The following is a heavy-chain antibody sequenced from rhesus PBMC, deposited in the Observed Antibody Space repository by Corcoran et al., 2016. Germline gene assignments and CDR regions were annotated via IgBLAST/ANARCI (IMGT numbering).Heavy chain of an antibody. J-gene: IGHJ4*01. Sequence: QVQLQESGPGLVKPSETLSLTCAVSGGSISSGYGWSWIRQPPGKGLEWIGYIYGSSGNTYYNPSLKSRVTISKDTSKNQFSLKLSSLTAADTAVYYCASLYSSGWYYFDYWGQGVLVTVSS. V-gene: IGHV4S7*01. CDR1: GGSISSGYG. CDR2: IYGSSGNT. D-gene: IGHD6-31*01. CDR3: ASLYSSGWYYFDY.